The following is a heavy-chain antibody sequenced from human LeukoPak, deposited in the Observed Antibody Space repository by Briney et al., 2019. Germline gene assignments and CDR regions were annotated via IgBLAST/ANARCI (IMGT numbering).Heavy chain of an antibody. CDR1: GFTFSSYA. V-gene: IGHV3-30-3*01. CDR3: ARERYDYVWGTPDAFDI. D-gene: IGHD3-16*01. Sequence: PGGSLRLSCAASGFTFSSYAMHWVRQAPGKGLEWVAVISYDGGNKYYADSVKGRFTISRDNSKNTLYLQMNSLRAEDTAVYYCARERYDYVWGTPDAFDIWGQGTMVTVSS. J-gene: IGHJ3*02. CDR2: ISYDGGNK.